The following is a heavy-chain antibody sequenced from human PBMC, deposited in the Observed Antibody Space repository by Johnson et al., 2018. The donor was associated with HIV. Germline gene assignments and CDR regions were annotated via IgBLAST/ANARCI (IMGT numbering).Heavy chain of an antibody. Sequence: VQLVESGGGLVQPGGSLRLSCAASGFTFSSYAMDWVRQTPGKGLAWVSAVSAGGDTTYYADSVEGRFTISRDNSKNTLYLQMNSLRAEDTAVYYCARSMRGAFDVWGQGTMVTVSS. CDR3: ARSMRGAFDV. CDR1: GFTFSSYA. CDR2: VSAGGDTT. J-gene: IGHJ3*01. V-gene: IGHV3-23*04. D-gene: IGHD3-10*01.